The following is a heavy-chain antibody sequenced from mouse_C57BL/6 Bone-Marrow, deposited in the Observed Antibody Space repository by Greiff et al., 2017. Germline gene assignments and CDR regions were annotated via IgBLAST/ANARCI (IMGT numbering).Heavy chain of an antibody. CDR2: ISSGSSTI. CDR1: GFTFSDYG. CDR3: ARYDYDFPAWFAY. J-gene: IGHJ3*01. Sequence: DVMLVESGGGLVKPGGSLKLSCAASGFTFSDYGMHWVRQAPEKGLEWVAYISSGSSTIYYADTVKGRFTISRDNAKNTLFLQMTSLRSEDTAMYYCARYDYDFPAWFAYWGQGTLVTVSA. V-gene: IGHV5-17*01. D-gene: IGHD2-4*01.